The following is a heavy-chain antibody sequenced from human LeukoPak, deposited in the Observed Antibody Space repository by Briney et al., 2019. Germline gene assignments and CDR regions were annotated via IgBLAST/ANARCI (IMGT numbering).Heavy chain of an antibody. J-gene: IGHJ4*02. D-gene: IGHD6-13*01. CDR1: GYTFTSYA. CDR3: AREYSSSFKGFDY. V-gene: IGHV1-3*01. CDR2: INAGNGNT. Sequence: ASVKVSCKASGYTFTSYAMHWVRQAPGQRLEWMGWINAGNGNTKYSQKFQGRVTMTRDTSTSTVYMELSSLRSEDTAVYYCAREYSSSFKGFDYWGQGTLVTVSS.